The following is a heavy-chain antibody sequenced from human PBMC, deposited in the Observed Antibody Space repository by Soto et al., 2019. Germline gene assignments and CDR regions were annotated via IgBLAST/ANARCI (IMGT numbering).Heavy chain of an antibody. D-gene: IGHD3-22*01. V-gene: IGHV1-18*04. CDR1: GYTFTSYG. CDR2: ISAYNGNT. Sequence: GASVKVSCKASGYTFTSYGISWVRQAPLRGLEWMGWISAYNGNTNYAQKLQGRVTMTTDTSTSTAYMELRSLRSDDTAVYYCARDSSGYYDSSGKGDIWGQGTMVTVS. J-gene: IGHJ3*02. CDR3: ARDSSGYYDSSGKGDI.